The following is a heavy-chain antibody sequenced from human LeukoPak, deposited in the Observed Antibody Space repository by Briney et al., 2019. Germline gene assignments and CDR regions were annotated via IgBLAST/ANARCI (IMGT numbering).Heavy chain of an antibody. J-gene: IGHJ5*02. V-gene: IGHV4-61*02. D-gene: IGHD2-2*01. CDR1: GGSISSGSYY. CDR2: IYTSGST. Sequence: SETLSLTCTVSGGSISSGSYYWSWIRQPAGKGLEWIGRIYTSGSTNYNPSLKSRVTISVDTSKNQFSLKLSSVTAADTAVYYCASDQGYCSSTSCSRFDPWGQGTLVTVSS. CDR3: ASDQGYCSSTSCSRFDP.